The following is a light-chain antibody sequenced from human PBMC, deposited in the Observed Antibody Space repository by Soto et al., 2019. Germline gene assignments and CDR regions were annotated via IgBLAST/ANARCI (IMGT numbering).Light chain of an antibody. J-gene: IGKJ1*01. CDR3: QQYNKWPLT. CDR2: AVS. CDR1: ESVDIY. V-gene: IGKV3-15*01. Sequence: ETVLTQSPATLSLSPGETATLSCRASESVDIYLAWYQQKPGQAPRLLIYAVSTRATGIPARFSGSGSGTEFTLTISSLQSEDFAVYYCQQYNKWPLTFGQGTKVEIK.